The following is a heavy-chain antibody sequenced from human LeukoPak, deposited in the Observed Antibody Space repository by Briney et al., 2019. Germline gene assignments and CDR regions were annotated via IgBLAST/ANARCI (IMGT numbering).Heavy chain of an antibody. Sequence: ASVNVSCKASGYTFTGKYMHWVRQAPGQGLEWMGWINPNSGGTNYVQKFQGRVTMTRDTSISTAYMELSRLRSDDTAVYYCARGYYYDSSGYFDLDYWGQGTLVTVSS. CDR1: GYTFTGKY. V-gene: IGHV1-2*02. CDR3: ARGYYYDSSGYFDLDY. J-gene: IGHJ4*02. D-gene: IGHD3-22*01. CDR2: INPNSGGT.